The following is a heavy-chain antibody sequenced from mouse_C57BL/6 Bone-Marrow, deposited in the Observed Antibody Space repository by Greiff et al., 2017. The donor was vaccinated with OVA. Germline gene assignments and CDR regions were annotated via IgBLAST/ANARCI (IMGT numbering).Heavy chain of an antibody. D-gene: IGHD2-3*01. CDR3: ARIYDGYFAWFAY. CDR2: IDPNSGGT. Sequence: QVQLQQPGAELVKPGALVKLSCKASGYTFTSYWMHWVKQRPGRGLEWIGRIDPNSGGTKYNEKFKSKATLTVDKPSSTAYMQLSSLTSEDSAVYYCARIYDGYFAWFAYWGQGTLVTVSA. J-gene: IGHJ3*01. CDR1: GYTFTSYW. V-gene: IGHV1-72*01.